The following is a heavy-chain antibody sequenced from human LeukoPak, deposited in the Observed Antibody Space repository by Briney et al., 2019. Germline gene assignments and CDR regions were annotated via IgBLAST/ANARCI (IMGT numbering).Heavy chain of an antibody. D-gene: IGHD6-13*01. V-gene: IGHV4-59*11. CDR2: IYYSGST. Sequence: SETLSLTCTVSGGSISSHYWSWIRQPPGKGLEWIGYIYYSGSTNYNPSLKSRVTISVDTSKKQFSLKLSSVTAADTAVYYCAREALSIAAAGGFDYWGQGTLVTVSS. CDR3: AREALSIAAAGGFDY. J-gene: IGHJ4*02. CDR1: GGSISSHY.